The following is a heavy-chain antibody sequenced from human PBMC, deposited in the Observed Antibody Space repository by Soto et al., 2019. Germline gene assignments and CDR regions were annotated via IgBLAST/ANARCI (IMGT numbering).Heavy chain of an antibody. CDR2: ISGSGGST. CDR3: AKTLYSSSWYPSSKDYYYYGMDV. Sequence: GGSLRLSCAASGFTFSSYAMSWVRQAPGKGLEWVSAISGSGGSTYYADSVKGRFTISRDNSKNTLYLQMNSLRAEDTAVYYCAKTLYSSSWYPSSKDYYYYGMDVWGQGTTVTVSS. J-gene: IGHJ6*02. CDR1: GFTFSSYA. V-gene: IGHV3-23*01. D-gene: IGHD6-13*01.